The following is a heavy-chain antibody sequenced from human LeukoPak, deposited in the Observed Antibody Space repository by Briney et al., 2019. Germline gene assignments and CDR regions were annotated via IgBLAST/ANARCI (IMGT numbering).Heavy chain of an antibody. CDR2: IIPIFGTA. V-gene: IGHV1-69*05. Sequence: GASVKVSCKASGGTFSSYAISWVRQAPGQGLEWMGGIIPIFGTANYAQKFQGRVTITTDGSTSTAYMELSSLRSEDTAVYYCASNQGGYYYDSSGYPFDYWGQGTLVTVSS. J-gene: IGHJ4*02. CDR3: ASNQGGYYYDSSGYPFDY. CDR1: GGTFSSYA. D-gene: IGHD3-22*01.